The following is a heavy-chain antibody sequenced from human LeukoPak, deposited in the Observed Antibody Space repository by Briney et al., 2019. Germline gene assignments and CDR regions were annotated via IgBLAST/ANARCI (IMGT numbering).Heavy chain of an antibody. CDR1: GYTFTSYD. D-gene: IGHD1-14*01. J-gene: IGHJ6*03. CDR2: MNPNSGNT. V-gene: IGHV1-8*01. Sequence: GASVKVSCKASGYTFTSYDINWVRQATGQGLEWMGWMNPNSGNTGYAQKFQGRVTMTRNTSISTAYMELSSLRSEDTAVYYCVIDMEVSSWYYYYMDVWGKGTTVTVSS. CDR3: VIDMEVSSWYYYYMDV.